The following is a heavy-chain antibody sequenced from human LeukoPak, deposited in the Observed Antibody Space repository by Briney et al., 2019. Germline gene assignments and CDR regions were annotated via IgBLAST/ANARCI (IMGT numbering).Heavy chain of an antibody. CDR2: ISWNSGSI. Sequence: GGSLRLSCAASGFTFDDYAMHWVRQAPGKGLEWVSGISWNSGSIGYADSVKGRFTISRDNAKNSLYLQMNSLRAEDTALYYCAKDSGGFYCGVVTAYYYDYWGQETLVTV. V-gene: IGHV3-9*01. D-gene: IGHD2-21*01. CDR3: AKDSGGFYCGVVTAYYYDY. J-gene: IGHJ4*02. CDR1: GFTFDDYA.